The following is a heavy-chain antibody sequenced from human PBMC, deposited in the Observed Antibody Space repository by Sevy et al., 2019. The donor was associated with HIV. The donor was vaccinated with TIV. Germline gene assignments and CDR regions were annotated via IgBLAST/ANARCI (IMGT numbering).Heavy chain of an antibody. J-gene: IGHJ6*02. CDR1: GGTFSSYA. V-gene: IGHV1-69*04. D-gene: IGHD6-6*01. CDR2: IIPILGMA. Sequence: ASVKVSCKASGGTFSSYAISWVRQAPGQGLEWMGRIIPILGMANYAQKFQGRVTITADKSTSTAYMELSSLRSEDTAVYYCARDREGTGSSTYYYYGMDVWGQGTTVTVSS. CDR3: ARDREGTGSSTYYYYGMDV.